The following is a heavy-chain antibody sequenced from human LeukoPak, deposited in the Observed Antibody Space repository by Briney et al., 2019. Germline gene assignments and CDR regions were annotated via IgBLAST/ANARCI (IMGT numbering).Heavy chain of an antibody. D-gene: IGHD5-18*01. CDR3: ARGGGYSYGHFDY. CDR1: RFSFSSYG. V-gene: IGHV3-30*02. CDR2: IRYDGSNK. Sequence: PGGSLRLSCAASRFSFSSYGMHWVRQAPGKGLEWVSFIRYDGSNKYYADSVKGRFTISRDNAKNSLYLQMNSLRAEDTAVYYCARGGGYSYGHFDYWGQGTLVTVSP. J-gene: IGHJ4*02.